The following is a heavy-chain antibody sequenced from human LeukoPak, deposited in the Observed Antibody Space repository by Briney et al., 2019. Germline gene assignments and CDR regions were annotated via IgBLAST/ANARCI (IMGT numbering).Heavy chain of an antibody. CDR1: GFTFSSYG. D-gene: IGHD3-22*01. V-gene: IGHV3-30*18. Sequence: GGSLRLPCAASGFTFSSYGMHWVRQAPGKGLEWGAGISYDGSNKYYADSVKGRFTISRDNSKNTLYLQMNSLRAEETAVYYCAKDRSYYDSSGSPTFDYWGQGTLVTVSS. CDR3: AKDRSYYDSSGSPTFDY. J-gene: IGHJ4*02. CDR2: ISYDGSNK.